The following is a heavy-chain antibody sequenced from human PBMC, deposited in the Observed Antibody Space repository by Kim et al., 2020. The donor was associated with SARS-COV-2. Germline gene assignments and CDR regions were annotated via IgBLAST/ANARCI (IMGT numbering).Heavy chain of an antibody. CDR2: IYYSGST. Sequence: SETLSLTCTVSGGSISSGGYYWSWIRQHPGKGLEWIGYIYYSGSTYYNPSLKSRVTISVDTSKNQFSLKLSSVTAADTAVYYCAREFRLDYSGWYYFDYWGQGTLVTVSS. V-gene: IGHV4-31*03. J-gene: IGHJ4*02. CDR1: GGSISSGGYY. CDR3: AREFRLDYSGWYYFDY. D-gene: IGHD2-15*01.